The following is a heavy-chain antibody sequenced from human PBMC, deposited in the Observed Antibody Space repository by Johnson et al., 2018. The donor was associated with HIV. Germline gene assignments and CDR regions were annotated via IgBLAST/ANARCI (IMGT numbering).Heavy chain of an antibody. V-gene: IGHV3-30*04. Sequence: QVQLVESGGGVVQPGRSLRLSCAASGFTFSSYAMHWVRQAPGKGLEWVAVISYDGSNKYYADSVEGRFTISRDNSKNTLYLQMNSLRAEDTAVYYCAKDLVDTAMDDAFDIWGQGTMVTVSS. J-gene: IGHJ3*02. D-gene: IGHD5-18*01. CDR1: GFTFSSYA. CDR2: ISYDGSNK. CDR3: AKDLVDTAMDDAFDI.